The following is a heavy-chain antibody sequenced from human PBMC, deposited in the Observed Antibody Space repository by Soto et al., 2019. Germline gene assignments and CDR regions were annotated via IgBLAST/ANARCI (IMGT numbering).Heavy chain of an antibody. CDR2: IIPIFGTA. J-gene: IGHJ6*02. CDR1: GGTFSSYA. D-gene: IGHD2-2*01. Sequence: SVKVSCKASGGTFSSYAISWVRQAPGQGLEWMGGIIPIFGTANYAQKFQGRVTITADESTSTAYMELSSLRSEDTAVYYCATDIVVVPAAKRVYYYYGMDVWGQGTTVTVSS. CDR3: ATDIVVVPAAKRVYYYYGMDV. V-gene: IGHV1-69*13.